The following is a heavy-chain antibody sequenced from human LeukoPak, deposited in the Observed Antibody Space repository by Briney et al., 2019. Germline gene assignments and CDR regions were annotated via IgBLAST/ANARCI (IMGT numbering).Heavy chain of an antibody. D-gene: IGHD6-13*01. J-gene: IGHJ5*02. Sequence: SETLSLTCAVYGGSFSGYYWSWIRQPPGKGLEWIGEINHSGSTNYNPSLKSRVTMSVDTSKNQFSLKLSSVTAADTAVYYCARSRSSSWKRSWFDPWGQGTLVTVSS. V-gene: IGHV4-34*01. CDR2: INHSGST. CDR1: GGSFSGYY. CDR3: ARSRSSSWKRSWFDP.